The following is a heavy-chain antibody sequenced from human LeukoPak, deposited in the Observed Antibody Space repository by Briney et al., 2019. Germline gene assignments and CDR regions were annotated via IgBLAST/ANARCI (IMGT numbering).Heavy chain of an antibody. CDR3: AGDQVSLWFGEFHAFDI. V-gene: IGHV1-18*01. CDR1: GYTFTSYG. J-gene: IGHJ3*02. CDR2: ISAYNGNT. Sequence: ASVKVSCKASGYTFTSYGISWVRQAPGQGLEWMGWISAYNGNTNYAQKLQGRVTMTTDTSTSTAYMELRSLRSDDTAVYYCAGDQVSLWFGEFHAFDIWGQGTMVTVSS. D-gene: IGHD3-10*01.